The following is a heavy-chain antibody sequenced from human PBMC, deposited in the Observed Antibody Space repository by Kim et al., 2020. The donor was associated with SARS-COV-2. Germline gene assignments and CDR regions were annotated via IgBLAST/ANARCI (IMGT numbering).Heavy chain of an antibody. D-gene: IGHD6-19*01. J-gene: IGHJ4*02. Sequence: GGSLRLSCAASGFTFSSYGMHWVRQAPGKGLEWVAVISYDRSNKYYADSVKGRFTISRDNSKNTLYLQMNSLRAEDTAVYYCAKARIAVAGTDYWGQGTLGTVSS. CDR1: GFTFSSYG. CDR3: AKARIAVAGTDY. CDR2: ISYDRSNK. V-gene: IGHV3-30*18.